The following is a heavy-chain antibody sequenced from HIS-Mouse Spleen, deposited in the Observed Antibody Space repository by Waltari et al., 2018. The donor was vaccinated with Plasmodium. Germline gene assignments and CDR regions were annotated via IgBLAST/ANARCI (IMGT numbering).Heavy chain of an antibody. CDR2: IKQDGSEK. D-gene: IGHD6-13*01. Sequence: EVQLVEPGGGLVRPGGSLRLSCAASVFPFSSYWMSWVRQAPGQGLEWVANIKQDGSEKYYVDSVKGRFTISRDNAKNSLYLQMNSLRAEDTAVYYCASSWYWYFDLWGRGTLVTVSS. J-gene: IGHJ2*01. CDR3: ASSWYWYFDL. V-gene: IGHV3-7*01. CDR1: VFPFSSYW.